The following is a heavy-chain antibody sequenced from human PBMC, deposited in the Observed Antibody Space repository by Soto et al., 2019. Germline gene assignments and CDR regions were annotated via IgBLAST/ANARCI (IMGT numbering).Heavy chain of an antibody. V-gene: IGHV2-5*02. CDR3: AHGSCSSAACYPNPYLDY. Sequence: QITLKESGPTLVKPTQTLTLTCTLSGFSLSTTAEGVGWIRQPPGKALEWLALIYWDDDERYSPSLKSRLTITKDTSKNQVVLTTTNVDPVDTATYYCAHGSCSSAACYPNPYLDYWGQGILVTVSS. CDR2: IYWDDDE. D-gene: IGHD2-2*01. J-gene: IGHJ4*02. CDR1: GFSLSTTAEG.